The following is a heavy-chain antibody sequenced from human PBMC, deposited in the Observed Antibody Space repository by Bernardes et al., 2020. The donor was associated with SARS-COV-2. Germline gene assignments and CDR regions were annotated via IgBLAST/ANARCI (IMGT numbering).Heavy chain of an antibody. CDR1: GFTFHNYA. J-gene: IGHJ6*02. D-gene: IGHD3-3*01. V-gene: IGHV3-9*01. CDR3: AKEGFLEWLFPAYYGMDV. CDR2: ISRNSGSI. Sequence: SLRLSCAASGFTFHNYAMHWVRQALGKGLEWVSGISRNSGSIDYADSVKGRFTISRDNAKNSLYLQMNSLRAEDTAFYYCAKEGFLEWLFPAYYGMDVWGQGTMVTVSS.